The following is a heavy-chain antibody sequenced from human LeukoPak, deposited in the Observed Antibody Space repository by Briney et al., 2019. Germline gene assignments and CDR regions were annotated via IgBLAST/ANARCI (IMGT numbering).Heavy chain of an antibody. CDR3: ARADSIVWFGELSFDP. D-gene: IGHD3-10*01. CDR2: INPNSGGT. CDR1: GYTFTGYY. Sequence: GASVKVSCKASGYTFTGYYMHWVRLAPGQGLEWMGWINPNSGGTNYAQKFQGRVTMTRDTSISTAYMELSRLRSDDTAVYYCARADSIVWFGELSFDPWGQGTLVTVSS. V-gene: IGHV1-2*02. J-gene: IGHJ5*02.